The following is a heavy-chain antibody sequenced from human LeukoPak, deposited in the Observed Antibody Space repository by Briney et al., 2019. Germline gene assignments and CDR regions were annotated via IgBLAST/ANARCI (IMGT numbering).Heavy chain of an antibody. CDR3: AQGGWRPFDY. J-gene: IGHJ4*02. D-gene: IGHD2-15*01. CDR2: ISASSTTI. V-gene: IGHV3-48*02. Sequence: GGSLRLSCAASGFTFTSFSLNWVRQAPGKGLEWISYISASSTTIYYADSLKGRFTISRDNAKSSLYLQMNSLRDEDTAVYYCAQGGWRPFDYWGQGTLVTVSS. CDR1: GFTFTSFS.